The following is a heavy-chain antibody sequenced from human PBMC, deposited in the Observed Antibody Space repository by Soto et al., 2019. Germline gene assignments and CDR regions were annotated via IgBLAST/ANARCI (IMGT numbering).Heavy chain of an antibody. Sequence: ESLRLSCAASGFTFSSYAMSWVRQAPGKGLEWVSAISGSGGSTYYADSVKGRFTISRDNSKNTLYLQMNSLRAEDTAVYYCAKDQRGAVAGLFDYWGQGTLVTVSS. CDR3: AKDQRGAVAGLFDY. CDR2: ISGSGGST. D-gene: IGHD6-19*01. CDR1: GFTFSSYA. J-gene: IGHJ4*02. V-gene: IGHV3-23*01.